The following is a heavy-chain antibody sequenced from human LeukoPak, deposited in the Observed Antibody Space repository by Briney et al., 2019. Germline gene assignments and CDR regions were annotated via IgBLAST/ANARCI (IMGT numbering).Heavy chain of an antibody. J-gene: IGHJ4*02. Sequence: GGSLRLSCAASGFTFSSYAMSWVRQAPGKGLEWVSAISGSGSSTYYADSVKGRFTVSRDNSKNTLYLQMNSLRAEDTAVYYCAKDLSLYCGGDCYRNEFYFDYWGQGTLVAVSS. CDR2: ISGSGSST. V-gene: IGHV3-23*01. CDR3: AKDLSLYCGGDCYRNEFYFDY. CDR1: GFTFSSYA. D-gene: IGHD2-21*02.